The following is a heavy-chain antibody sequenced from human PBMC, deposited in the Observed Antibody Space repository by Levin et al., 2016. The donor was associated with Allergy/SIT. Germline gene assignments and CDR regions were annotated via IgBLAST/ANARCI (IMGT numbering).Heavy chain of an antibody. CDR3: ARDAVPFATSWFWFES. Sequence: SLKISCAASGFTFSHSAMHWVRQAPGKGLQWVAFISHDGATTYYEESVKGRFTASRDSSRKTVFLQMGRLTLGDTAIYYCARDAVPFATSWFWFESWGQGTLVTVSS. J-gene: IGHJ5*01. V-gene: IGHV3-30*04. CDR2: ISHDGATT. D-gene: IGHD3-22*01. CDR1: GFTFSHSA.